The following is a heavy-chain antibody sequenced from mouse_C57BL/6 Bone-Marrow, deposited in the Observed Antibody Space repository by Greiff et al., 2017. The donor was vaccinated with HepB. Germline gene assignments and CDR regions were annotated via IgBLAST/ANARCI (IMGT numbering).Heavy chain of an antibody. Sequence: QVQLQQPGAELARPGASVKLSCKASGYTFTSYGISWVKQRTGQGLEWIGEIYPRSGNTYYNEKFKGKATLTADKSSSTAYMELRSLTSEDSAVYFCAREPYYYGNYFDYWGQGTTLTVSS. CDR2: IYPRSGNT. D-gene: IGHD1-1*01. J-gene: IGHJ2*01. V-gene: IGHV1-81*01. CDR1: GYTFTSYG. CDR3: AREPYYYGNYFDY.